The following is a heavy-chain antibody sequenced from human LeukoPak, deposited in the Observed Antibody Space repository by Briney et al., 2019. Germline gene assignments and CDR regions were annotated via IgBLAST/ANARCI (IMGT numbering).Heavy chain of an antibody. D-gene: IGHD3-22*01. V-gene: IGHV3-30*18. CDR1: GFTFSSYG. CDR2: ISYDGSNK. CDR3: AKDLYYYDSSGYSQPGY. J-gene: IGHJ4*02. Sequence: GGSLRLSCAASGFTFSSYGMHWVRQAPGKGLEWVAVISYDGSNKCYADSVKGRFTISRDNSKNTLYLQMNSLRAEDTAVYYCAKDLYYYDSSGYSQPGYWGQGTLVTVSS.